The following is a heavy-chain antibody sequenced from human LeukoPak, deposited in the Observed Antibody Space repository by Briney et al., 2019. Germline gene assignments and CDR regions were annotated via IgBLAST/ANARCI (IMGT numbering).Heavy chain of an antibody. V-gene: IGHV3-23*01. J-gene: IGHJ4*02. CDR2: ISGSGSNT. Sequence: GGSLRLSCAASGFTFSSYAMSWVRQAPGKGLEWVSAISGSGSNTYFADSVKGRFIISRDNSKNTLYLQMNSLRAEDTAVYYCARDSEQQLVLWDLDYWGQGTLVTVSS. D-gene: IGHD6-13*01. CDR3: ARDSEQQLVLWDLDY. CDR1: GFTFSSYA.